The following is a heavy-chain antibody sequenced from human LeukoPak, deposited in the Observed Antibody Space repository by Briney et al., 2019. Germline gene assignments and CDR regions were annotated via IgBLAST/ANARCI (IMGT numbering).Heavy chain of an antibody. CDR2: IKSKTDGGTT. CDR3: TTGGNYYEY. D-gene: IGHD1-26*01. J-gene: IGHJ4*02. CDR1: GFTFSDYY. Sequence: GGSLRLSCAASGFTFSDYYMSWIRQAPGKGLEWVGRIKSKTDGGTTDYVAPVKGRFTISRDDSKNTLYLQMNSLKTEDTAVYYCTTGGNYYEYWGQGTLVTVSS. V-gene: IGHV3-15*01.